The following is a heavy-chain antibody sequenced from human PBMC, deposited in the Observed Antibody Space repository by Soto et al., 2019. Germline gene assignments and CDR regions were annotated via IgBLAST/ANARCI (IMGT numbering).Heavy chain of an antibody. Sequence: QVQLMQSGAEVKKPGASVKVSCKASGYTFTTYDINWVRQAPGQGLEWMGWRNPNRTNTGYAEKFQGRATMTRDTSISTAYMELSSLRYDDTAVYYCVRGGFLSHDHVIIAPATLGFDPWGQGTLVTVSS. J-gene: IGHJ5*02. CDR2: RNPNRTNT. CDR3: VRGGFLSHDHVIIAPATLGFDP. CDR1: GYTFTTYD. V-gene: IGHV1-8*01. D-gene: IGHD2-2*01.